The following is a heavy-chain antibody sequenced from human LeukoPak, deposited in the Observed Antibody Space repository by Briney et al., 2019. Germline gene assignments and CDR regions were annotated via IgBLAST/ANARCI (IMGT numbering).Heavy chain of an antibody. V-gene: IGHV5-51*01. CDR1: GYSFTSYW. J-gene: IGHJ4*02. CDR2: IYPGDSDT. CDR3: ARSYYYDSSGYYWMAGY. D-gene: IGHD3-22*01. Sequence: ESLKISCKGSGYSFTSYWIGWVRQMPGKGLEWMGIIYPGDSDTRYSPSFQGQVTISADKSISTAYLQWSSLKASDTAMYYCARSYYYDSSGYYWMAGYWGQGTLVTVSS.